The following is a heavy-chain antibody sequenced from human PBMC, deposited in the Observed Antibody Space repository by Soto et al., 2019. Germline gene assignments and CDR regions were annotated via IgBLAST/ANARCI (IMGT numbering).Heavy chain of an antibody. CDR3: ARESAGSGKNNWFDP. V-gene: IGHV4-59*01. D-gene: IGHD3-10*01. CDR1: GGSISSYY. J-gene: IGHJ5*02. Sequence: SETLSLTCTVSGGSISSYYWSWIRQPPGKGLEWIGYIYYSGSTSYNPSLKSRVTISVDTSQNQLSLRLSSVTAADTAVYYCARESAGSGKNNWFDPWGQGILVTVS. CDR2: IYYSGST.